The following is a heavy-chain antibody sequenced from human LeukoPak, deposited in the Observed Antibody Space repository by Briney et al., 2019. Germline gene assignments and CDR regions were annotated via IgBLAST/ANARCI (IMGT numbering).Heavy chain of an antibody. D-gene: IGHD2-8*01. CDR1: GGSISFGSYY. CDR2: IYYSGSS. V-gene: IGHV4-39*02. J-gene: IGHJ4*02. Sequence: TSETLSLTCTVSGGSISFGSYYWGWIRQSPEKGLQWIGSIYYSGSSYYNPSLKSRVTVSADTSKNQFSLKLSSVTAADTAVYYCARDKGMVYDYWGQGALVTVSS. CDR3: ARDKGMVYDY.